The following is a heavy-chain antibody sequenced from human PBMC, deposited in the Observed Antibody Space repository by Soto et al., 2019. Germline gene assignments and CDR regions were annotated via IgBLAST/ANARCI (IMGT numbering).Heavy chain of an antibody. CDR3: TTDPTRTIQHYYYYGMDV. D-gene: IGHD1-1*01. CDR2: IKSKTDGGTT. CDR1: GFTFSNAW. Sequence: KPGGSLRLSCAASGFTFSNAWMSWVRQAPGKGLEWVGRIKSKTDGGTTDYAAPVKGRFTISRDDSKNTLYLQMNSLKTEDTAVYYCTTDPTRTIQHYYYYGMDVWGQGTTVTVSS. J-gene: IGHJ6*02. V-gene: IGHV3-15*01.